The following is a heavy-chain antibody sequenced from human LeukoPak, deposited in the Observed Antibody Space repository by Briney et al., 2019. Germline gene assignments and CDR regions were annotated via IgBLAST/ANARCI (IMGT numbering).Heavy chain of an antibody. CDR1: GGSFSGYY. D-gene: IGHD2-21*01. Sequence: PSETLSLTCAVYGGSFSGYYWSWIRQPPGKGLEWIGEINHSGSTNYNPSLKSRVTMSVDTSKNQFSLKLSSVTAADTAVYYCARVMWTGEFDYWGQGTLVTVSS. CDR2: INHSGST. V-gene: IGHV4-34*01. J-gene: IGHJ4*02. CDR3: ARVMWTGEFDY.